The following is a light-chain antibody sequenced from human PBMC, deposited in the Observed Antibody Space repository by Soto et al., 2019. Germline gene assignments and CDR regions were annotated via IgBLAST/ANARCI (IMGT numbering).Light chain of an antibody. CDR3: AAWDDSLNGLYV. Sequence: QSVLTQPPSASGTPGQRVTISCSGSSSNSRRNNVNWYQDLPGTSPRFLIYSNNQRPSGGPDRFSASKSGTSASLAISGLKSEDEADYYCAAWDDSLNGLYVFGTGTKVAVL. CDR1: SSNSRRNN. J-gene: IGLJ1*01. CDR2: SNN. V-gene: IGLV1-44*01.